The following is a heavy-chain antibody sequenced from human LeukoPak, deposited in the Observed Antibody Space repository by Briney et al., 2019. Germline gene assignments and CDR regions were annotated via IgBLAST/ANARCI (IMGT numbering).Heavy chain of an antibody. D-gene: IGHD7-27*01. V-gene: IGHV3-21*04. CDR2: ISSSSSYI. CDR3: AKELGGALGAFDI. J-gene: IGHJ3*02. CDR1: GFTFSSYS. Sequence: GGSLRLSCSASGFTFSSYSINSVRQAPGKGLEWVSSISSSSSYIYYADSVKGRFTISRDNSKNTLYLQMNSLRAEDTAVYYCAKELGGALGAFDIWGQGTMVTVSS.